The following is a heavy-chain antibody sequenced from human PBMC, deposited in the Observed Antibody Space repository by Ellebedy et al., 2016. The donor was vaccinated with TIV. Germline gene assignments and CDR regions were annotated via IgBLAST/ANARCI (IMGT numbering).Heavy chain of an antibody. J-gene: IGHJ4*02. V-gene: IGHV4-59*01. Sequence: SETLSLXXTVSGDSISSYYWTWIQQPPGKGLEWIGSYYYVGKVNYNPSLKSRVTISVGVSKTQFSLELSSVTAADTAVYYCASWGDYGGNRHLDYWGQGTLVTVSS. D-gene: IGHD4-23*01. CDR3: ASWGDYGGNRHLDY. CDR1: GDSISSYY. CDR2: YYYVGKV.